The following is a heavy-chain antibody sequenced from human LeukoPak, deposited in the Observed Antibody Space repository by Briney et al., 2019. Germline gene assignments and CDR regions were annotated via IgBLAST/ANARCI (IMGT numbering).Heavy chain of an antibody. CDR2: ISYDGSNK. Sequence: PGGSLRLSCAASGFTFKSFGMHWGRQAPGKGLEWVAVISYDGSNKYYADSVKGRFTISRDNSKNTLYLQMNSLRAEDTAVYYCAKDKGETGVFDYWGQGTLVTVSS. CDR3: AKDKGETGVFDY. CDR1: GFTFKSFG. V-gene: IGHV3-30*18. D-gene: IGHD2-21*01. J-gene: IGHJ4*02.